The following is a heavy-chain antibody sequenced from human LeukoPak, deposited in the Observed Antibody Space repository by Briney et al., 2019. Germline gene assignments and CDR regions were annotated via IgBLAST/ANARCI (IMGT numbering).Heavy chain of an antibody. CDR3: AKDWADIVVVVAAENYFDY. V-gene: IGHV3-43*02. CDR2: FSGDGGST. J-gene: IGHJ4*02. Sequence: GGSLRLSCAASGFTFDDYAMHWVRDTPGKGLEWVSLFSGDGGSTDYADSVKGRFTISRDNSKNSLYLQMNSLRTEDNALYYCAKDWADIVVVVAAENYFDYWGQGTQVTVSS. CDR1: GFTFDDYA. D-gene: IGHD2-15*01.